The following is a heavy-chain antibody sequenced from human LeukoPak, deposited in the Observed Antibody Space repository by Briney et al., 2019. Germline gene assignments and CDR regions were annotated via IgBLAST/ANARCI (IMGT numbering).Heavy chain of an antibody. CDR3: ARTRLEYSSSPPAY. V-gene: IGHV3-11*04. CDR2: ISSSSSTI. Sequence: PGGSLRLSCAASGFTFSDYYMSWIRQAPGKGLEWVSYISSSSSTIYYADSVKGRFTISRDNAKNSLYLQMNSLRDEDTAVYYCARTRLEYSSSPPAYWGQGTLVTVSS. D-gene: IGHD6-6*01. CDR1: GFTFSDYY. J-gene: IGHJ4*02.